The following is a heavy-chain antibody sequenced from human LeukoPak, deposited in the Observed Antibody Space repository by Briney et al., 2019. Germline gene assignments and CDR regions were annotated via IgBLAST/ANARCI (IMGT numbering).Heavy chain of an antibody. J-gene: IGHJ4*02. CDR2: ISSDGTNT. Sequence: PGGSLRLSCAASGFTFSHYWMHWVRQSPGKGLVWVSRISSDGTNTNYADSVKGRFTISRDNAENTLYLQMTSLRAEDTAVYYCARDPGHSNYINDYWGQGTLVTVSS. CDR1: GFTFSHYW. D-gene: IGHD4-11*01. V-gene: IGHV3-74*01. CDR3: ARDPGHSNYINDY.